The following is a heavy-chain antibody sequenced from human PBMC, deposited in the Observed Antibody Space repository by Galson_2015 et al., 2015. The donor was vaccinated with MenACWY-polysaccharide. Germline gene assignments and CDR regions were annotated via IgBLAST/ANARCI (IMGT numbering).Heavy chain of an antibody. CDR3: AKDSADCWRFEARFDH. CDR1: GFTSTSYA. J-gene: IGHJ5*02. D-gene: IGHD3-3*01. V-gene: IGHV3-23*01. Sequence: SLRLSCAASGFTSTSYAMSWVRQAPGKGLGWVSAIRSSGANTYYADSVKGRFTISRDNSKNTLYLQMNSLRAEDTAVYYCAKDSADCWRFEARFDHWGQGTLVTVSS. CDR2: IRSSGANT.